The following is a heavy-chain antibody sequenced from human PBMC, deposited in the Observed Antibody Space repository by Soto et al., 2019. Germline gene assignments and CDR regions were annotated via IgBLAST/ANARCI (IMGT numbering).Heavy chain of an antibody. CDR1: GFSLTTCGVG. V-gene: IGHV2-5*01. J-gene: IGHJ4*02. Sequence: PTLVNPKQTLTLTCTFSGFSLTTCGVGVGWIRQPPGKALEWLALIYWNDVKRYSPSLKSRLTITKDTSKNQVVLTVTNMDPVDTATYSCALFAIYASTWYYLDLWGQGTLVTGSS. D-gene: IGHD6-13*01. CDR3: ALFAIYASTWYYLDL. CDR2: IYWNDVK.